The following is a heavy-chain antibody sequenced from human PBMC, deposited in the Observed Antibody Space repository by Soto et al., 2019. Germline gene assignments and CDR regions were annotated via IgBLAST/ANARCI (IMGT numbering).Heavy chain of an antibody. CDR2: IWYDGSTK. J-gene: IGHJ6*02. CDR1: GFKFSSYG. Sequence: GGSLRLSCTASGFKFSSYGMNWVRQAPGKGLEWVAVIWYDGSTKFYADSVKGRFTISRDNSRNTLFLQMDSLRDEDTAVYYCVIRFCIHNIFYGNFYGMGVWGQGTTVTVSS. V-gene: IGHV3-33*01. CDR3: VIRFCIHNIFYGNFYGMGV. D-gene: IGHD3-3*01.